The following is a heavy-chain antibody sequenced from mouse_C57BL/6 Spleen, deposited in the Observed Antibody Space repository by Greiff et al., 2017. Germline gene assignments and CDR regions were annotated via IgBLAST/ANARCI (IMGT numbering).Heavy chain of an antibody. Sequence: EVQLVESGGGLAKPGGSLKLSCAASGFTFSDYGMHWVRQAPEKGLEWVAYISSGSSTIYYADTVKGRFTISRDNAKNTLFLQMTSLRSEDTAMYYCARRALYDYDDAMDYWGQGTSVTVSS. CDR2: ISSGSSTI. CDR3: ARRALYDYDDAMDY. V-gene: IGHV5-17*01. CDR1: GFTFSDYG. D-gene: IGHD2-4*01. J-gene: IGHJ4*01.